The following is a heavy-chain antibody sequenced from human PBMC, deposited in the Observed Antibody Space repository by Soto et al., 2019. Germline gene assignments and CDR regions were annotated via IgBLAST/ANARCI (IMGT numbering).Heavy chain of an antibody. Sequence: QVQLVQSGAEVKKPGSSVKVSCKASGGTFSSYAISWVRQAPGQGLEWMGGIIAILGKANYAEKFQGRVTITADESTSTAYMELSSLGSEDTAVYCCARERGGAIIVGVTGTFDIWGQGTLVTVSS. CDR3: ARERGGAIIVGVTGTFDI. V-gene: IGHV1-69*01. J-gene: IGHJ3*02. D-gene: IGHD3-22*01. CDR1: GGTFSSYA. CDR2: IIAILGKA.